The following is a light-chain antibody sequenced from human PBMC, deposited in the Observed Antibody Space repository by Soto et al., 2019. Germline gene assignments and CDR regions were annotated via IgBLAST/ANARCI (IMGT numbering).Light chain of an antibody. CDR2: EVN. V-gene: IGLV2-8*01. J-gene: IGLJ1*01. CDR3: SSYAGSNIFV. CDR1: SSDVGGYNY. Sequence: QPALTQPPSASGSPGQSVTISCTGTSSDVGGYNYVSWYQQHPGKAPKLMIYEVNKRPSGVPDRFSGSKSGNTASLTVSGLQAEDEADYYCSSYAGSNIFVFGTGTKLTVL.